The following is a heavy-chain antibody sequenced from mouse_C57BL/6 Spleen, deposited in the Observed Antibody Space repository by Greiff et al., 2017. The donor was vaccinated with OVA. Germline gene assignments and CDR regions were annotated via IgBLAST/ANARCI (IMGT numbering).Heavy chain of an antibody. CDR1: GFTFSSYA. CDR3: ARDAMDY. V-gene: IGHV5-4*01. J-gene: IGHJ4*01. Sequence: EVKVVESGGGLVKPGGSLKLSCAASGFTFSSYAMSWVRQTPEKRLEWVATISDGGSYTYYPDNVKGRFTISRDNAKNNLYLQMSHLKSEDTAMYYCARDAMDYWGQGTSVTVSS. CDR2: ISDGGSYT.